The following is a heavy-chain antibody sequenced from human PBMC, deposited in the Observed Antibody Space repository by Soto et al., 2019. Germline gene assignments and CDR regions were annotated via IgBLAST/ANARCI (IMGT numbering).Heavy chain of an antibody. CDR2: IFYFGST. D-gene: IGHD3-10*01. Sequence: SETLSLTCTVSGGSISSYYWSWIRQTPGKGLEWIGYIFYFGSTNYNPSLKSRVTLSIDTSKNQFSLKLSSVTAADTAVYYCARDIRLLWFGESDIPSFWGMDVWGQGTTVTVSS. CDR1: GGSISSYY. V-gene: IGHV4-59*01. J-gene: IGHJ6*02. CDR3: ARDIRLLWFGESDIPSFWGMDV.